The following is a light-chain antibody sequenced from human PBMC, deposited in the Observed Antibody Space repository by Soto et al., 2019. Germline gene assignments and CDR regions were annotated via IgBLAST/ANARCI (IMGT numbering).Light chain of an antibody. Sequence: EILLTQSPAPLSLSPGERATLSCRASQSVSSYLAWYQQKPGQAPRLLIYDASNRATGIPARFSGSGSGTDFTLTISSLEPEDFAVYYCQQRSNWSWTFGQGTKVDIK. CDR3: QQRSNWSWT. J-gene: IGKJ1*01. CDR1: QSVSSY. CDR2: DAS. V-gene: IGKV3-11*01.